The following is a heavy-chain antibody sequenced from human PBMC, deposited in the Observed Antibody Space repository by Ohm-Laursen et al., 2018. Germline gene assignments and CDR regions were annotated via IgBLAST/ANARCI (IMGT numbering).Heavy chain of an antibody. D-gene: IGHD4/OR15-4a*01. CDR1: GGSMSSYY. V-gene: IGHV4-59*08. CDR3: ARHGQSDIYGAFFGH. Sequence: GTLSLTCAVSGGSMSSYYWSWFRQPPGKGLEWIGYVYYSGATKYNPSLKSRVTMSVDTSKNQFSLRLTSVTAADTALYYCARHGQSDIYGAFFGHWGQGTLVTVSS. CDR2: VYYSGAT. J-gene: IGHJ4*02.